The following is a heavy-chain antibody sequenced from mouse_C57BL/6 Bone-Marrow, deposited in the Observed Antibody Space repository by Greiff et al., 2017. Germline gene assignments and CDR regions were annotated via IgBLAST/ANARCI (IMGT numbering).Heavy chain of an antibody. CDR1: GYTFTSYW. Sequence: VQLQQSGTVLARPGASVKMSCKTSGYTFTSYWMHWVKQRPGQGLEWIGAIYPGNSDTSYNQKFKGKAKLTAVTSASTAYMELSSLTNADSAVYYCTRSYGSSHFDYWGQGTTLTVSA. J-gene: IGHJ2*01. CDR2: IYPGNSDT. V-gene: IGHV1-5*01. D-gene: IGHD1-1*01. CDR3: TRSYGSSHFDY.